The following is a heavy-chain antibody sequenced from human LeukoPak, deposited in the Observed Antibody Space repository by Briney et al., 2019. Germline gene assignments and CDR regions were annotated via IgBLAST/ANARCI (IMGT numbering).Heavy chain of an antibody. CDR2: INHSGST. CDR1: GGSFSGYY. CDR3: ARGGPVGGYRDYFDY. D-gene: IGHD3-22*01. V-gene: IGHV4-34*01. J-gene: IGHJ4*02. Sequence: SETLSLTCAVYGGSFSGYYWSWIRQPPGKGLEWIGEINHSGSTNYNPSLKSRVTISVDTSKNQFSLKLSSVTAADTAVYYCARGGPVGGYRDYFDYWGQGTLVTVSS.